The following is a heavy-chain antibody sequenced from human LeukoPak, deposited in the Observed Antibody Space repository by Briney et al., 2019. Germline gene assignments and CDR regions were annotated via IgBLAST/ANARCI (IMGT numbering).Heavy chain of an antibody. CDR1: GYTFTSYG. CDR3: ARDQVGATAFDY. CDR2: ISAYNGDT. V-gene: IGHV1-18*01. D-gene: IGHD1-26*01. J-gene: IGHJ4*02. Sequence: GASVNVSCKASGYTFTSYGISWVRQAPGQGLEWMGWISAYNGDTNYAQKLQGRVTMTTDTSTSTAYMELRSLRSDDTAVYYCARDQVGATAFDYWGQGTLVTVSS.